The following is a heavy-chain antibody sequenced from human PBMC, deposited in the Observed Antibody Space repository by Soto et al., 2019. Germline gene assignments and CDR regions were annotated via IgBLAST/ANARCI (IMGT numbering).Heavy chain of an antibody. CDR1: GFTVSSKY. Sequence: GGSLRLSCAASGFTVSSKYMSWVRQAPGKGLEWVSLIQSGGPTYYADSVKGRFTISRDTSENTLHLQMDSLRAEDTAVYFCARDDVLCYGGRCYGVPLGVWGKGTTVTVSS. V-gene: IGHV3-66*01. D-gene: IGHD2-15*01. J-gene: IGHJ6*04. CDR3: ARDDVLCYGGRCYGVPLGV. CDR2: IQSGGPT.